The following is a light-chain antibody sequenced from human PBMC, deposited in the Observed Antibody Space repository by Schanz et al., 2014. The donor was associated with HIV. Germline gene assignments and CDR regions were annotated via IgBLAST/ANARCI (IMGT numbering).Light chain of an antibody. J-gene: IGKJ4*01. CDR2: ATS. CDR3: QYFGNSGGT. Sequence: EIVLTQSPGSLSLSPGGRATLSCGASQRLSSSYLAWYQQKRDQPPRLVIYATSTRAAGIPDRFSGTGSGXXXTLTISRLEPEDFAVYFCQYFGNSGGTFGGGTKVEIK. CDR1: QRLSSSY. V-gene: IGKV3-20*01.